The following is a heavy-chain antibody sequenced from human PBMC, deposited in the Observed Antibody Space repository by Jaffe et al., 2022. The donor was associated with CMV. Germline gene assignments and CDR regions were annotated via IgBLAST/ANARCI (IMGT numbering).Heavy chain of an antibody. J-gene: IGHJ6*03. Sequence: QLQLQESGPGLVKPSETLSLTCTVSGGSISSSSYYWGWIRQPPGKGLEWIGSIYYSGSTYYNPSLKSRVTISVDTSKNQFSLKLSSVTAADTAVYYCARHNYDFWSGYFAYYYMDVWGKGTTVTVSS. D-gene: IGHD3-3*01. CDR3: ARHNYDFWSGYFAYYYMDV. CDR1: GGSISSSSYY. CDR2: IYYSGST. V-gene: IGHV4-39*01.